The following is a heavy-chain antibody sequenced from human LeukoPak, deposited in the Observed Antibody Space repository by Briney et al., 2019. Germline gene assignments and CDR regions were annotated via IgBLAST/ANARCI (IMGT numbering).Heavy chain of an antibody. CDR3: ASSDYYDSSGRDY. CDR2: ISPSGGST. D-gene: IGHD3-22*01. J-gene: IGHJ4*02. V-gene: IGHV1-46*01. Sequence: ASVKVSCKAFGYTFTSNYMHWVRQAPGQGPEWMGVISPSGGSTTYAQKFQGRVTITADKSTSTAYMELSSLRSEDTAVYYCASSDYYDSSGRDYWGQGTLVTVSS. CDR1: GYTFTSNY.